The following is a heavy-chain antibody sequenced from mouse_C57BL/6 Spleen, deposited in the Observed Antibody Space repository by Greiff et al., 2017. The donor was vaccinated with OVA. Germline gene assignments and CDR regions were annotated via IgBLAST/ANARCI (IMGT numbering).Heavy chain of an antibody. CDR3: ARYRTRDYAMDY. Sequence: QVQLQQPGAELVRPGSSVKLSCKASGYTFTSYWMDWVKQRPGQGLEWIGNIYPSDSETHYNQKFKDKATLTVDKSSSTAYMQLSSLTSEDSAVYYCARYRTRDYAMDYWGQGTSVTVSS. CDR2: IYPSDSET. CDR1: GYTFTSYW. J-gene: IGHJ4*01. D-gene: IGHD5-1*01. V-gene: IGHV1-61*01.